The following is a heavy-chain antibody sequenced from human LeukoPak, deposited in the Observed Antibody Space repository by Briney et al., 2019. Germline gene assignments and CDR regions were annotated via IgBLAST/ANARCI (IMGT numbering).Heavy chain of an antibody. V-gene: IGHV3-64D*06. CDR2: ISSNGGST. CDR3: VAADYFYAMDV. Sequence: GGSLRLSCAASGFTFSSCAMSWVRQAPGKGLEYVSTISSNGGSTYYADSVKGRFTISRDNSKNTLYLQMSSLRAGDTAVFYCVAADYFYAMDVWGQGTTVTVSS. J-gene: IGHJ6*02. CDR1: GFTFSSCA.